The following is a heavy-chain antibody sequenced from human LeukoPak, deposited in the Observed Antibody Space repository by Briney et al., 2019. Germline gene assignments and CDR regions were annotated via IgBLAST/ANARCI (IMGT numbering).Heavy chain of an antibody. CDR2: ISYDGSNK. D-gene: IGHD6-13*01. CDR1: GFTFSSYA. CDR3: ARYNRGVYSSSWYGGSLYDY. Sequence: GRSLRLSCAASGFTFSSYAMHWVRQAPGKGLEWVAVISYDGSNKYYADSVKGRFTISRDNSKNTLYLQMNSLRAEDTAVYYCARYNRGVYSSSWYGGSLYDYWGQGTLVTVSS. J-gene: IGHJ4*02. V-gene: IGHV3-30-3*01.